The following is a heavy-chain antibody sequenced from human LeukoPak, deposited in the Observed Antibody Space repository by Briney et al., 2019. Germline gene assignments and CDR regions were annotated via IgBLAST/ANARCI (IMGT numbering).Heavy chain of an antibody. CDR3: ARLHDMAVAAPGWFDP. J-gene: IGHJ5*02. Sequence: SVKVSCKASGGTFSSYAISWVRQAPGQGLEWMGGIIPIFGTANYAQKFQGRVTITADKSTSTAYMELSSLRSEDTAVYYCARLHDMAVAAPGWFDPWGQGTLVTVSS. CDR1: GGTFSSYA. V-gene: IGHV1-69*06. D-gene: IGHD6-19*01. CDR2: IIPIFGTA.